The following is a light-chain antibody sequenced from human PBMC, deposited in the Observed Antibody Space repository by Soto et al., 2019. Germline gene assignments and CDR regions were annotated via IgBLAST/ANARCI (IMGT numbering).Light chain of an antibody. Sequence: EVVMTQSPATLSVSPGESATLSCRASETVATNLAWYQQKPGQAPRLLISGASTRAAGISDWFRGSGSGTEFTLTISSLRSEDSAIYYCQQYFEWPPMTFGQGTKVDIK. V-gene: IGKV3-15*01. CDR1: ETVATN. CDR3: QQYFEWPPMT. J-gene: IGKJ1*01. CDR2: GAS.